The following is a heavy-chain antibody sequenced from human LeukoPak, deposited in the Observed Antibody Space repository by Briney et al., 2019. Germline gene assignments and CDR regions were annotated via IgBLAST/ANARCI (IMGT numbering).Heavy chain of an antibody. CDR2: ITGGGGTT. V-gene: IGHV3-23*01. CDR1: GFTFSSYA. CDR3: AKARGLGIVGAHFDY. D-gene: IGHD1-26*01. J-gene: IGHJ4*02. Sequence: GGSLRLSCAASGFTFSSYAMTWVRQAPGKGLEWVSTITGGGGTTYYPDSVKGRFTISRDNSKNTLYLQMNSLRAEDTAVYYCAKARGLGIVGAHFDYWGQGTLVTVPS.